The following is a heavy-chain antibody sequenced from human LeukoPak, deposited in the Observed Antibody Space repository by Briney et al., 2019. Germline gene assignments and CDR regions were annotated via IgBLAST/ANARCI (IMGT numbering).Heavy chain of an antibody. D-gene: IGHD5-18*01. CDR3: ARRGGYSYADFDY. CDR2: IYPGDSDT. Sequence: GESLKISCQGSGYSFTSYWIGWVRPMPGKGLEWMGIIYPGDSDTRYSPSFQGQVTISADKSISTAYLQWSSLKASDTAMYYCARRGGYSYADFDYWGQGTLVTVSS. V-gene: IGHV5-51*01. J-gene: IGHJ4*02. CDR1: GYSFTSYW.